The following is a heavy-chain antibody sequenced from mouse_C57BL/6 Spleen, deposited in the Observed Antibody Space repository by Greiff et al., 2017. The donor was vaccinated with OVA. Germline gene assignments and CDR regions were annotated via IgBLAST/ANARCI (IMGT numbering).Heavy chain of an antibody. CDR1: GYAFSSSW. CDR3: ARLYYFDY. V-gene: IGHV1-82*01. J-gene: IGHJ2*01. CDR2: IYPGDGDT. Sequence: QVQLKESGPELVKPGASVKISCKASGYAFSSSWMNWVKQRPGKGLEWIGRIYPGDGDTNYNRKFKGKATLTADKSSSTAYMQLSSLTSEDSAVYFCARLYYFDYWGQGTTLTVSS.